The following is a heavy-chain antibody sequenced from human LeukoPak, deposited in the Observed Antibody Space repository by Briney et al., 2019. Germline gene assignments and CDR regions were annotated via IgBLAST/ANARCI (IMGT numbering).Heavy chain of an antibody. V-gene: IGHV3-30*04. CDR1: GFTFSSYA. CDR3: AREAPLGFWSGYYFDY. Sequence: GGSLRLSCAASGFTFSSYAMHWVRQAPGKGLEWVAVISYDGSNKYYADFVKGRFTISRDNSKNTLYLQMNSLRAEDTAVYYCAREAPLGFWSGYYFDYWGQGTLVTVSS. D-gene: IGHD3-3*01. J-gene: IGHJ4*02. CDR2: ISYDGSNK.